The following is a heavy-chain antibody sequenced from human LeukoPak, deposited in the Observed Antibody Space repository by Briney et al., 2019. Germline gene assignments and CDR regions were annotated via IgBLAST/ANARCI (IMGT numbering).Heavy chain of an antibody. Sequence: ASVKVSCKASRYTFSGYSMHWVRQAPGQGLEWMGRINPNSGVTYYAQKFQGRVTMTSDTSITTAYVELSSLTSDDTATYYCARDASNWSAFDSWGQGTLVTVSS. D-gene: IGHD1-20*01. CDR2: INPNSGVT. J-gene: IGHJ5*01. V-gene: IGHV1-2*06. CDR3: ARDASNWSAFDS. CDR1: RYTFSGYS.